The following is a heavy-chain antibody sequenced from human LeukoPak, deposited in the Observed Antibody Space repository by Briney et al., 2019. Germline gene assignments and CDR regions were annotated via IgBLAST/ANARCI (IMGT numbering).Heavy chain of an antibody. V-gene: IGHV4-39*07. CDR3: ARESEEYCSSTSCYPNWFDP. CDR2: IYHSGST. J-gene: IGHJ5*02. Sequence: PSETLSLTCTVSGGSISSSSYYWGWIRQPPGKGLEWIGSIYHSGSTYYNPSLKSRVTISVDTSKNQFSLKLSSVTAADTAVYYCARESEEYCSSTSCYPNWFDPWGQGTLVTVSS. D-gene: IGHD2-2*01. CDR1: GGSISSSSYY.